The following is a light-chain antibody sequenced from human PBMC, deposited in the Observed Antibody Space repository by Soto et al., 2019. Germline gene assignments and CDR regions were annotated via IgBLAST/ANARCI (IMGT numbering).Light chain of an antibody. Sequence: DIQMTQSPSSLSASVGDSVTSTCRASQSISSYLNWYQQKPGKAPKLLIYAASSLQSGVPSRFSGSGSGTDFTLTISSLQPEDFATYYCQQSYSTPWTFGQGTKVDIK. CDR1: QSISSY. CDR3: QQSYSTPWT. J-gene: IGKJ1*01. V-gene: IGKV1-39*01. CDR2: AAS.